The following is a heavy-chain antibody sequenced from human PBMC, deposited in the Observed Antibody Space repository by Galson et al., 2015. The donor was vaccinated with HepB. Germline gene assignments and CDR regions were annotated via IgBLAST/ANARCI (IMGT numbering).Heavy chain of an antibody. CDR3: ARLVWELGMDV. V-gene: IGHV4-39*01. D-gene: IGHD1-26*01. J-gene: IGHJ6*02. Sequence: SETLSLTCTVSGGSISSSSYYWGWIRQPPGKGLEWIGSIYYSGSTYYNPSLKSRVTISVDTSKNQFSLKLSSVTAADTAVYYCARLVWELGMDVWGQGTTVTVSS. CDR2: IYYSGST. CDR1: GGSISSSSYY.